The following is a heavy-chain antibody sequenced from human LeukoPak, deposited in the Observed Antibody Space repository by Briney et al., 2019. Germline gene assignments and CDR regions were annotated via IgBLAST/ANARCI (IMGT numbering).Heavy chain of an antibody. Sequence: QTGGSLRLSCAASGFTFSSYSMNWVRQAPGKGLEWVSYISSSSSTIYYADSVKGRFTISRDNAKNSLYLQMNSLGAEDTAVYYCARDPHLYDDYNYFDYWGQGTLVTVSS. V-gene: IGHV3-48*04. D-gene: IGHD4-17*01. CDR3: ARDPHLYDDYNYFDY. CDR2: ISSSSSTI. J-gene: IGHJ4*02. CDR1: GFTFSSYS.